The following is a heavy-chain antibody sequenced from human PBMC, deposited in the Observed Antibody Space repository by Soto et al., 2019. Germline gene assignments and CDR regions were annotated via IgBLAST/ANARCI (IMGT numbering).Heavy chain of an antibody. CDR2: IKQDGSEK. CDR3: ARDFVAGRGYYYYGMDA. J-gene: IGHJ6*02. Sequence: GGSLRLSCAASGFTFSSYWMSWVRQAPGKGLEWVANIKQDGSEKYYVDSVKGRFTISRDNAKNSLYLQMNSLRAEDTAVYYCARDFVAGRGYYYYGMDAWGQGTTVTV. V-gene: IGHV3-7*01. D-gene: IGHD6-6*01. CDR1: GFTFSSYW.